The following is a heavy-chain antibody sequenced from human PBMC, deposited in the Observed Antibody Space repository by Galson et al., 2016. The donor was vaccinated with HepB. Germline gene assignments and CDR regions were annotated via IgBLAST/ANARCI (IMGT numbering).Heavy chain of an antibody. V-gene: IGHV4-39*01. CDR2: IYYSGTT. Sequence: SETLSLTCTVSGGSISSSDYYWGWIRQPPRKGLEWIGSIYYSGTTYYNLSLKSRVTISVDTSKNQFSLKLSSVTAADTAVYYCARLRYSTGPIDYWGQGTLVIVSS. J-gene: IGHJ4*02. D-gene: IGHD6-19*01. CDR3: ARLRYSTGPIDY. CDR1: GGSISSSDYY.